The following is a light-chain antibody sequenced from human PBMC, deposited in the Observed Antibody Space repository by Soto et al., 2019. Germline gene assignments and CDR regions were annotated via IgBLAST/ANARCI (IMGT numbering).Light chain of an antibody. V-gene: IGKV3-20*01. J-gene: IGKJ1*01. CDR2: GAS. CDR1: QSVSSN. CDR3: QQYGSSPQT. Sequence: EIVMTQSPATLSVSPGERATLSCRASQSVSSNLAWYQQKPGQAPRLLIYGASSRATGIPDRFSGSGSGTDLTLTISRLEPEDFAVYYCQQYGSSPQTFGQGTKLDIK.